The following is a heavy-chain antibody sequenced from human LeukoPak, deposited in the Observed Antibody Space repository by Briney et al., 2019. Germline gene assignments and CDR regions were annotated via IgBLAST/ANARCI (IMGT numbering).Heavy chain of an antibody. CDR1: GYTFSNYG. D-gene: IGHD6-19*01. Sequence: ASVTVSCKAAGYTFSNYGISWVRQAPGLGLEWMGWTSYIGNTNYAQKFQDRVTMTTDTSTTTAYMELRSLESDDTAVYYCARHSGSGWQALGYWGQGTLVTVSS. J-gene: IGHJ4*02. CDR3: ARHSGSGWQALGY. CDR2: TSYIGNT. V-gene: IGHV1-18*04.